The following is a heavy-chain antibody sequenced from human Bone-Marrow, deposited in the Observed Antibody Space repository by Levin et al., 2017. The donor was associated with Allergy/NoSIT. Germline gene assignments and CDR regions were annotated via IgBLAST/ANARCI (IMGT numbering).Heavy chain of an antibody. D-gene: IGHD3-16*01. CDR2: ISGSGGST. J-gene: IGHJ5*02. CDR1: GFTFSSYA. Sequence: PGGSLRLSCAASGFTFSSYAMSWVRQAPGKGLEWVSAISGSGGSTYYADSVKGRFTISRDNSKNTLYLQMNSLRAEDTAVYYCAKVSQGGDVTANWFDPWGQGTLVTVSS. V-gene: IGHV3-23*01. CDR3: AKVSQGGDVTANWFDP.